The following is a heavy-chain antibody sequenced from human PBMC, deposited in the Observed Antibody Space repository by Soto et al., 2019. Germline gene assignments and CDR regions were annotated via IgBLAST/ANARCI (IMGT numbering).Heavy chain of an antibody. D-gene: IGHD6-19*01. CDR1: GYTFTNYW. CDR2: IYPGDSDT. Sequence: GESLKISCKGSGYTFTNYWVGWVRQVPGKGLEWMGIIYPGDSDTRYSPSFQGHVTISADKSINTAYLQWSSLKASDTAMYYCARPFQGGYSSGSGGYWGQGTLVTVSS. J-gene: IGHJ4*02. V-gene: IGHV5-51*01. CDR3: ARPFQGGYSSGSGGY.